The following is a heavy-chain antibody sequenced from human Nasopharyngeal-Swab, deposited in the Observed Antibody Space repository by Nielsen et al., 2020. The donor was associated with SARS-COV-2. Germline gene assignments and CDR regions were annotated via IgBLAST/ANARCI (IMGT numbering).Heavy chain of an antibody. D-gene: IGHD5-18*01. CDR1: GYTFTGYY. CDR2: INPNSGGT. Sequence: ASVKISCNASGYTFTGYYMLWGRHAPGQGLEWMGWINPNSGGTNYAPKFQGRVTMTRDTSISTAYMELSRLRSDDTAVYYCARSSTWIQLWPRYYYYGMDVWGQGTTVTVSS. CDR3: ARSSTWIQLWPRYYYYGMDV. J-gene: IGHJ6*02. V-gene: IGHV1-2*02.